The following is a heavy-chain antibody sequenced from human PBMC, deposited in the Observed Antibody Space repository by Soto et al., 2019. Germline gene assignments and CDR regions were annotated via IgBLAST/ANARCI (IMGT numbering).Heavy chain of an antibody. CDR1: GGSISSGGYY. CDR3: ARVSRYSYVFDY. CDR2: IYYSGST. D-gene: IGHD5-18*01. V-gene: IGHV4-31*03. Sequence: TLSLTCTVSGGSISSGGYYWSWIRQHPGKGLEWIGYIYYSGSTYYNPSLKSRVTISVDTSKNQFSLKLSSVTAADTAVYYCARVSRYSYVFDYWGQGTLVTVSS. J-gene: IGHJ4*02.